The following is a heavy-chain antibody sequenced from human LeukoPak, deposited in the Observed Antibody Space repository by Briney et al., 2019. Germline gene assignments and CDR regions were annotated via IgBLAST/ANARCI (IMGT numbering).Heavy chain of an antibody. CDR2: ISRIGSS. Sequence: SETLSLTCSVSGFSITTGYYWAWIRQPPGKGLEWIGTISRIGSSYFNPSLKSRVTISVDTSKNQFSLKLSSVTAADTALYYCARVIDVAAAGYFDSWGQGTQVTVSS. CDR1: GFSITTGYY. D-gene: IGHD6-13*01. J-gene: IGHJ4*02. CDR3: ARVIDVAAAGYFDS. V-gene: IGHV4-38-2*02.